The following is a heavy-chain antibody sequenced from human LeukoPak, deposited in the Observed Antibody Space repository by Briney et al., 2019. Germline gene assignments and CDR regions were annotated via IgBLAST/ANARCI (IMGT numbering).Heavy chain of an antibody. CDR1: GGSFSGYY. D-gene: IGHD6-19*01. V-gene: IGHV4-34*01. CDR2: INHSGST. CDR3: ARRVRLWLVRGFDY. J-gene: IGHJ4*02. Sequence: SETLSLTCAVYGGSFSGYYWSWIRQPPGKGLEWIGEINHSGSTNYNPSLKSRVTISVDTSKNQFSLKLSSVTAADTAVYYCARRVRLWLVRGFDYWGQGTLVTVSS.